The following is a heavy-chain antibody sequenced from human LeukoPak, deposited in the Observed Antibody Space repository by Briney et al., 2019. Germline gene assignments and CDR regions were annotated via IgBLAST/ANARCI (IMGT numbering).Heavy chain of an antibody. CDR2: IYYSGST. J-gene: IGHJ6*02. CDR3: ARDRSVLWFGEMAYYYGMDV. V-gene: IGHV4-59*12. D-gene: IGHD3-10*01. CDR1: GGSISSYY. Sequence: SETLSLTCTVSGGSISSYYWSWIRQPPGKGLEWIGYIYYSGSTNYNPSLKSRVTISVDTSKNQFSLKLSSVTAADTAVYYCARDRSVLWFGEMAYYYGMDVWGQGTTVTVSS.